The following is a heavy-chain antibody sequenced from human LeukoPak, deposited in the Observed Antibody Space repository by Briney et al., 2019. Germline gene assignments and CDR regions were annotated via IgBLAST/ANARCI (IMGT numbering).Heavy chain of an antibody. J-gene: IGHJ6*02. CDR3: ARDHTVVTPDGYYDYYYGMDV. D-gene: IGHD4-23*01. V-gene: IGHV3-66*01. CDR1: GLTVSSNY. CDR2: IYSGGST. Sequence: GGCLRLSCAASGLTVSSNYMSWGRQAPGKGLEWVSVIYSGGSTYYADSGKGRFTIARDNSKNTLYLQMNSLRADDTAVYHCARDHTVVTPDGYYDYYYGMDVWGQGTTVTVSS.